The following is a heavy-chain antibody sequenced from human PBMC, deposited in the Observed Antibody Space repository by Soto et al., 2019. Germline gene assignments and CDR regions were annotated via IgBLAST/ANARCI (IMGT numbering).Heavy chain of an antibody. V-gene: IGHV3-30*18. J-gene: IGHJ6*02. CDR3: AKDLGSSGWYVGGGTYGMDV. CDR2: ISYDGSNK. Sequence: QVQLVESGGGVVQPGRSLRLSCAASGFTFSSYGMHWVRQAPGKGLEWVALISYDGSNKYYADSVTGRFTISRDNSENTLYLQMNSLRAEDTAVYYCAKDLGSSGWYVGGGTYGMDVWGQGTTVTVSS. D-gene: IGHD6-19*01. CDR1: GFTFSSYG.